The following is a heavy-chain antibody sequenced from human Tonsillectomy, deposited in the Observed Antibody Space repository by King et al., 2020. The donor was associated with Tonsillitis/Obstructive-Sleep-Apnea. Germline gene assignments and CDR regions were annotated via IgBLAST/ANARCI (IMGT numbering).Heavy chain of an antibody. CDR3: ATDLMGREQWLVDFDY. CDR1: GYTLTELS. Sequence: QLVQSGAEVKKPGASVKVSCKVSGYTLTELSMHWVRQAPGKGLEWMGGFDPEDGETIYAQKFQGRVTMTEDTSTDTAYMELSSLRSEDPAVYYCATDLMGREQWLVDFDYWGQGTLVTVSS. D-gene: IGHD6-19*01. V-gene: IGHV1-24*01. J-gene: IGHJ4*02. CDR2: FDPEDGET.